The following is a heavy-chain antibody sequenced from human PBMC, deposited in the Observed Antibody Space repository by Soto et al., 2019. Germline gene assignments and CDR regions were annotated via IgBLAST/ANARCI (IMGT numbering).Heavy chain of an antibody. D-gene: IGHD2-21*02. J-gene: IGHJ6*02. Sequence: SVKVSCKASGGTFSSYAISWVRQAPGQGLEWMGGIIPIFGTANYAQKFQGRVTITADESTGTAYMELSSLRSEDTAVYYCARADCGGDCYLYYYYYGMDVWGQGTTVTVSS. CDR3: ARADCGGDCYLYYYYYGMDV. CDR1: GGTFSSYA. CDR2: IIPIFGTA. V-gene: IGHV1-69*13.